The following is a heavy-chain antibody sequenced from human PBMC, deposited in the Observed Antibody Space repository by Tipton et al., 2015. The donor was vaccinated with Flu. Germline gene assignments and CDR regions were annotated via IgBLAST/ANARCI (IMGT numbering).Heavy chain of an antibody. J-gene: IGHJ4*02. V-gene: IGHV4-39*02. CDR2: INHSGRT. CDR3: ARGLSPMAVMLGSAFGYYFDY. D-gene: IGHD3-16*01. Sequence: TLSLTCTVSGVSINSSTYYWGWIRQPPGKGLEWIANINHSGRTYYNPSLKSRVTISVDTSKNDFSLKVIPVTAADTAVYFCARGLSPMAVMLGSAFGYYFDYWSQGTLVTVSS. CDR1: GVSINSSTYY.